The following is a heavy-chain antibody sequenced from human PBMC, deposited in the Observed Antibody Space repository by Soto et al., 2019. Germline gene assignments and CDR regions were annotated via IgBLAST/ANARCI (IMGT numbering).Heavy chain of an antibody. Sequence: QVQLVESGGGVVQPGMSLRLSCAASGFNFNTYGMHWVRQAPGKGLEWVAVIWYDGSLKYYADSVKGRFTISRDNSKNTLYLQINSLRAEDTAVYYCARARGYTYGPPTYWCQGTLVTVSS. CDR2: IWYDGSLK. V-gene: IGHV3-33*01. CDR3: ARARGYTYGPPTY. D-gene: IGHD5-18*01. CDR1: GFNFNTYG. J-gene: IGHJ4*02.